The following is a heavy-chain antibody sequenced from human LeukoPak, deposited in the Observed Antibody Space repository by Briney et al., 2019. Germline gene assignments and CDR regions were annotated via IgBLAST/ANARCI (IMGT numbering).Heavy chain of an antibody. V-gene: IGHV3-23*01. Sequence: GASLRLSCAASGFTFSSYAMSWIRQAPGKGLDWVSAISGSGGSTYYADSVKGRFTISRDNSKNTLYLQMNSLRAEDTAVYYCAKEGQVVPAATPHYYYYAMDVWGQGTTVTVSS. D-gene: IGHD2-2*01. CDR2: ISGSGGST. CDR1: GFTFSSYA. J-gene: IGHJ6*02. CDR3: AKEGQVVPAATPHYYYYAMDV.